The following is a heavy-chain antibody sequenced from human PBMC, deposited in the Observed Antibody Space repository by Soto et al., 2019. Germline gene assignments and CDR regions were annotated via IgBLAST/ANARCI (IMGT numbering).Heavy chain of an antibody. D-gene: IGHD3-10*01. CDR1: GYTFTSYA. Sequence: QVQLVQYGACVKKPGASVTVSCKASGYTFTSYAISWVRQAPGQGLEWMGWISAYNGNTNYAQKLHGRVTMTTDTSPTTAYMELRSLRSDDTAVYYCSRSGPPAGYWGQGPRVTVSP. CDR2: ISAYNGNT. J-gene: IGHJ4*02. V-gene: IGHV1-18*01. CDR3: SRSGPPAGY.